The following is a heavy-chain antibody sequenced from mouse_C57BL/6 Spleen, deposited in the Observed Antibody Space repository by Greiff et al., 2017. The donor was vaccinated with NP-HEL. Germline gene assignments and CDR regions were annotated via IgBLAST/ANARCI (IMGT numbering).Heavy chain of an antibody. J-gene: IGHJ3*01. D-gene: IGHD1-1*01. CDR1: GFTFSDYY. CDR3: AREGEDYSWFAY. CDR2: INYDGSST. V-gene: IGHV5-16*01. Sequence: EVKLMESEGGLVQPGSSMKLSCTASGFTFSDYYMAWVRQVPEKGLEWVANINYDGSSTYYLDSLKSRFIISRDNAKNILYLQMSSLKSEDTATYYCAREGEDYSWFAYWGQGTLVTVSA.